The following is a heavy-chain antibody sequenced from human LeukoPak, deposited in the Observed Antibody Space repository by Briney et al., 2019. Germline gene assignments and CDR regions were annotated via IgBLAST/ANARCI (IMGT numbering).Heavy chain of an antibody. D-gene: IGHD2-21*02. CDR3: ARDLGYCGGDCYLDY. J-gene: IGHJ4*02. Sequence: ASVKVSCKASGYTFTSYHLHWVRQAPGQGLEWMGIINPSGGSPNYAQKLQGRVTMTTDTSTSTAYMELRSLRSDDTAVYYCARDLGYCGGDCYLDYWGQGTLVTVSS. V-gene: IGHV1-46*01. CDR1: GYTFTSYH. CDR2: INPSGGSP.